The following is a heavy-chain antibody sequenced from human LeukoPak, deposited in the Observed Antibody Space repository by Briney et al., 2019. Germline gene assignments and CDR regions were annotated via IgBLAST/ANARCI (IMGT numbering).Heavy chain of an antibody. CDR2: FDPEDGET. CDR1: GYTLTELS. V-gene: IGHV1-24*01. J-gene: IGHJ5*02. D-gene: IGHD3-22*01. Sequence: VSVKVSCKVSGYTLTELSMHWVRQAPGKGLEWMGGFDPEDGETIYAQKFQGRVTMTEDTSTDTAYMELSSLRSEDTAVYYCATRYYDSSSSIDRWGQGTLVTVSS. CDR3: ATRYYDSSSSIDR.